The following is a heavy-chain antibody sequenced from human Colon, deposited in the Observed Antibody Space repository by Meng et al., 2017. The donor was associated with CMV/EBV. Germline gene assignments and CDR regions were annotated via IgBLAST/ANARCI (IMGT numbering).Heavy chain of an antibody. V-gene: IGHV2-5*02. D-gene: IGHD1-26*01. Sequence: CSCSGFSLDTRGVGVAWIRQPPGKALEWLALIYWDDEKRYNPSLQNRLTISNDTSKNQVLLTMTNMDPADTATYYCARRGSGSYAFDHWGRGTLVTVSS. CDR2: IYWDDEK. J-gene: IGHJ4*02. CDR3: ARRGSGSYAFDH. CDR1: GFSLDTRGVG.